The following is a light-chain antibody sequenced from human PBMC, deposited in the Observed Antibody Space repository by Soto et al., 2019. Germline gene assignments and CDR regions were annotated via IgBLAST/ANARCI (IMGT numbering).Light chain of an antibody. CDR3: QQRSNWPFT. CDR2: GAS. CDR1: QSVTNY. Sequence: EIVLTQSPAILSLYPGERATLSCRASQSVTNYLDWYQQKPGQAPRLLIYGASNRATGVPARFSGSGSGTDFTLTISSLEPEDFAVYYCQQRSNWPFTFGPVTPVDFK. J-gene: IGKJ3*01. V-gene: IGKV3-11*01.